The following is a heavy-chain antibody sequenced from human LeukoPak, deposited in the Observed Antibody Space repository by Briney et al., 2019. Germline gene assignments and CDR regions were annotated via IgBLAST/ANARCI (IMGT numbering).Heavy chain of an antibody. J-gene: IGHJ4*02. Sequence: PGGSLRLSGAASGFTFTTYWINWVRQAPGKGLEWVAVINQDGSEKYYADSVKGRFTISRDNAKNSLYLQMNSLRAEDTAVYYCARDFRNAGDYWGQGTLVTVSS. CDR1: GFTFTTYW. CDR2: INQDGSEK. V-gene: IGHV3-7*01. D-gene: IGHD1-14*01. CDR3: ARDFRNAGDY.